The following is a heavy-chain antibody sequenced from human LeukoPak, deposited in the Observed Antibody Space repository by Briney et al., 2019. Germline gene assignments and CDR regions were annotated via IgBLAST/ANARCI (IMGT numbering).Heavy chain of an antibody. CDR2: ISGSGGST. CDR1: GFTFSSYA. Sequence: GGSLRLSCAAPGFTFSSYAMSWVRQAPGKGLEWVSAISGSGGSTYYADSVKGRFTISRDNSKNTLYLQMNSLRAEDTAVYYRANVWFGEFNFDYWGQGTLVTVSS. J-gene: IGHJ4*02. V-gene: IGHV3-23*01. CDR3: ANVWFGEFNFDY. D-gene: IGHD3-10*01.